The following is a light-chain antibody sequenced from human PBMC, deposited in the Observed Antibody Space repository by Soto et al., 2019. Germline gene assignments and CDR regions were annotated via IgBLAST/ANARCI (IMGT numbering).Light chain of an antibody. CDR2: KAS. Sequence: DIQMTQSPSTLSASVGDRVTITCRARQSISSWLAWYQQKPGKAPKLLIYKASTLESGVPSRFSGSGSGTEFTLTISSLQPDDFATYYCQQYENYPLTFGGGTKVDIK. V-gene: IGKV1-5*03. J-gene: IGKJ4*01. CDR1: QSISSW. CDR3: QQYENYPLT.